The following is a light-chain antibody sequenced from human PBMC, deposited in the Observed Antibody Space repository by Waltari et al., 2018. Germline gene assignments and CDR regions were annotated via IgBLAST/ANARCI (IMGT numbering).Light chain of an antibody. CDR3: MQGTHWRT. CDR1: QSLAYSHGNAY. V-gene: IGKV2-30*01. Sequence: DVVMTQSPLSLPVTLGQPASISCRSSQSLAYSHGNAYLNWFQQRPGQSPSRLIYKVSNRDSGVPDRFSGSGSGTDFTLKISRVEAGDVGVYHCMQGTHWRTFGGGTDVEIK. J-gene: IGKJ4*01. CDR2: KVS.